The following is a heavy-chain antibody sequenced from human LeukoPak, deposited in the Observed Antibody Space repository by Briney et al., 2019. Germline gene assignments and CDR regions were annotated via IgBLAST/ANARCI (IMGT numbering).Heavy chain of an antibody. V-gene: IGHV4-39*01. J-gene: IGHJ3*02. Sequence: SETLSLTCTVSGGSISSSSYYWGWIRQPPGKGLEWIGSXYXXGSTYYNPSLKSRVTISVDTSKNQFSLKLSSVTAADTAVYYCARATLXGXXFDIWGQGTMVTVSS. D-gene: IGHD7-27*01. CDR2: XYXXGST. CDR3: ARATLXGXXFDI. CDR1: GGSISSSSYY.